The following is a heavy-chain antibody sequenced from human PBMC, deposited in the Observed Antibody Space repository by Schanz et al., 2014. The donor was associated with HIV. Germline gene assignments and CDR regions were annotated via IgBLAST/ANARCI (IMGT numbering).Heavy chain of an antibody. D-gene: IGHD3-3*01. V-gene: IGHV3-33*08. J-gene: IGHJ6*02. CDR1: GFTFRSYA. CDR3: TRGRFLERGGMDV. CDR2: IWFDGRNK. Sequence: VQLLESGGGLVQPGGSLRLTCAASGFTFRSYAMTWVRQAPGKGLEWVAVIWFDGRNKYYGDSVKGRFMISRDNSNNTLYLQMNSLRAEDTAVYFCTRGRFLERGGMDVWGLGTTVTVSS.